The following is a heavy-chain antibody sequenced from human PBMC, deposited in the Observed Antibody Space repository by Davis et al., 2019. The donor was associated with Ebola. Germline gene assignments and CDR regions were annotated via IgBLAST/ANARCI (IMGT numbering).Heavy chain of an antibody. CDR2: IKEDGSEK. D-gene: IGHD2-15*01. CDR1: GFTFRTYW. Sequence: GESLKISCAASGFTFRTYWMSWVRQAPGKGLEWVANIKEDGSEKFYVDSLKGRFAISRDNAKNSLYLQINSLGAEDTAVYYCARERVSCSGGSCYYSGLDVWGQGTTVTGSS. V-gene: IGHV3-7*03. CDR3: ARERVSCSGGSCYYSGLDV. J-gene: IGHJ6*02.